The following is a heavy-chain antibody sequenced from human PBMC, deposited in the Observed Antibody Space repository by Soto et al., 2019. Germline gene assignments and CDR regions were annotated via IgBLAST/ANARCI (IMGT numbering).Heavy chain of an antibody. CDR1: GYTFTSYD. D-gene: IGHD1-1*01. J-gene: IGHJ4*01. V-gene: IGHV1-8*01. CDR2: MNPNTGNS. Sequence: ASVKVSCKASGYTFTSYDFYWVRQATGQGLEGMGGMNPNTGNSGYAQKFQGRVTVTSDTTINTVHMELSSLRSEDTTVYYCARRPETNGWNGFGADKYCIDFWGQGTLVTVSS. CDR3: ARRPETNGWNGFGADKYCIDF.